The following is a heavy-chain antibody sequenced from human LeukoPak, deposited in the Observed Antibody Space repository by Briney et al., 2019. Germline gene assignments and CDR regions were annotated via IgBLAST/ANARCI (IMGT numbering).Heavy chain of an antibody. Sequence: ASVKVSCKASGYTFTSYGISWVRQAPGQGLEWMGWISAYNGNTNYAHKLQGRVTMTTDTSTSTAYMELRSLRSDDTAVYYCARDRSSSGWSDYFDYWGQGTLVTVSS. J-gene: IGHJ4*02. CDR1: GYTFTSYG. V-gene: IGHV1-18*01. D-gene: IGHD6-19*01. CDR3: ARDRSSSGWSDYFDY. CDR2: ISAYNGNT.